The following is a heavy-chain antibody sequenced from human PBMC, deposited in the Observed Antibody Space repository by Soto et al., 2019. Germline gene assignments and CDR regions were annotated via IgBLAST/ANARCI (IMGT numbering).Heavy chain of an antibody. Sequence: LRLSCAASGFTFSSYAMHWVRQAPGKGLEWVAVISYDGSNKYYADSVKGRFTISRDNSKNTLYLQMNSLRAEDTAVYYCAREADSYYYYGMDVWGQGTTVTVSS. J-gene: IGHJ6*02. CDR3: AREADSYYYYGMDV. D-gene: IGHD6-25*01. CDR2: ISYDGSNK. CDR1: GFTFSSYA. V-gene: IGHV3-30-3*01.